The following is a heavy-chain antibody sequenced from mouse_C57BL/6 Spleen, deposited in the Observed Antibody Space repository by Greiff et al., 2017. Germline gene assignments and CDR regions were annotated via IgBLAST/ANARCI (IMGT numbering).Heavy chain of an antibody. CDR2: INPNNGGT. CDR1: GYTFTDYY. Sequence: EVQLQQSGPELVKPGASVKISCKASGYTFTDYYMNWVKQSHGKSLEWIGDINPNNGGTSYNQKFKGKATLTVDKSSSTAYMELRSLTSEDSAVYYCARSLTTRRAMDYWGQGTSVTVSS. CDR3: ARSLTTRRAMDY. J-gene: IGHJ4*01. V-gene: IGHV1-26*01.